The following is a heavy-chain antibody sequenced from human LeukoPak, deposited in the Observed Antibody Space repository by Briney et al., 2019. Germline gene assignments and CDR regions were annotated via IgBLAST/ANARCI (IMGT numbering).Heavy chain of an antibody. Sequence: GGSLRLSCAASGFTFSSYAMSWVRQAPGKGLEWVSAISGSGGSTYYADSVKGRFTIYRDNSKNTLYLRMNSLRAEDTAVYYCAKAVQLPYYFDYWGQGTLVTVSS. V-gene: IGHV3-23*01. CDR3: AKAVQLPYYFDY. J-gene: IGHJ4*02. D-gene: IGHD2-2*01. CDR1: GFTFSSYA. CDR2: ISGSGGST.